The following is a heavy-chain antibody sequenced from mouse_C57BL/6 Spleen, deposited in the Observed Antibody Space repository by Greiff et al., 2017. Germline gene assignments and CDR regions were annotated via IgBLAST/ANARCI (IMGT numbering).Heavy chain of an antibody. V-gene: IGHV5-12*01. J-gene: IGHJ1*03. D-gene: IGHD2-3*01. CDR3: ARQPYDGYPSYWYFDV. CDR1: GFTFSDYY. Sequence: EVQRVESGGGLVQPGGSLKLSCAASGFTFSDYYMYWVRQTPEKRLEWVAYISNGGGSTYYPDTVKGRFTISRDNAKNTLYLQMSRLKSEDTAMYYCARQPYDGYPSYWYFDVWGTGTTVTVSS. CDR2: ISNGGGST.